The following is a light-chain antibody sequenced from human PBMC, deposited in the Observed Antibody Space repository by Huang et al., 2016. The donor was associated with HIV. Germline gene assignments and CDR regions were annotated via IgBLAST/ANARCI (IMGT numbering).Light chain of an antibody. Sequence: EIVMTQSPATLSVSPGETVALSCRASQSLSCNLAWYQHKPGKTPRIRIYATSIWAAGVPGRFSGSGSGSEFTLTISSLLSEDSAVYYCQHYNDWPRTFGQGTKLEIK. CDR1: QSLSCN. J-gene: IGKJ2*01. CDR2: ATS. V-gene: IGKV3D-15*01. CDR3: QHYNDWPRT.